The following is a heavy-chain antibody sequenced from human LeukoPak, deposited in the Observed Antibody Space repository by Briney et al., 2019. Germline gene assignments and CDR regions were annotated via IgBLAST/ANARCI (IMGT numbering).Heavy chain of an antibody. V-gene: IGHV3-21*01. CDR1: GFTFSSYS. D-gene: IGHD6-19*01. CDR3: ARMSGAVAGY. Sequence: GRSLRLSCAASGFTFSSYSMNWVRQAPGKGLEWVSSITSSSSYIYYADSVKGRFTISRDNAKNSLYLQMNSLRAEDTAVYYCARMSGAVAGYWGQGTLVTVSS. CDR2: ITSSSSYI. J-gene: IGHJ4*02.